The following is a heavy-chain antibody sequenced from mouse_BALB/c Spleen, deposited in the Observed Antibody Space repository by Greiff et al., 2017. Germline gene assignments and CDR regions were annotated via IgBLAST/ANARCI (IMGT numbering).Heavy chain of an antibody. J-gene: IGHJ1*01. D-gene: IGHD2-14*01. V-gene: IGHV14-4*02. CDR3: SPYYRYDWYFDV. CDR2: IDPENGAT. CDR1: GFNFKDYY. Sequence: VQLQQSGAELVRSGASVKLSCTASGFNFKDYYMHWVKQRPEQGLEWIGWIDPENGATEYAPKFQGKATMTEDTSSNTAYLQLSSLTSEDTAVYYCSPYYRYDWYFDVWGAGTTVTVSA.